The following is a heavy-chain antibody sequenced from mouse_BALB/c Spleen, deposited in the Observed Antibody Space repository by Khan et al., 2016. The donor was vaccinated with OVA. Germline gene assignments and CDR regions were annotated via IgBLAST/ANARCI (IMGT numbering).Heavy chain of an antibody. CDR3: ARGNYYGYYFDY. J-gene: IGHJ2*01. D-gene: IGHD1-1*01. Sequence: EVQLVESGPGLVKPSQSLSLTCTVTGYSFTSGYAWNWIRQFPGNKLEWMGYISYSGGTSYNPSLKSRISITRDTSKNQFFLQLNSVTTEDTATYYCARGNYYGYYFDYWGQGTPLTVSS. CDR1: GYSFTSGYA. V-gene: IGHV3-2*02. CDR2: ISYSGGT.